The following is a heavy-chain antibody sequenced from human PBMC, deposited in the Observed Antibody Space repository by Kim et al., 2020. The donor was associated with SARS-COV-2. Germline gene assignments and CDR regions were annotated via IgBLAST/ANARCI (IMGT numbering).Heavy chain of an antibody. D-gene: IGHD6-19*01. CDR2: INAGNGNT. J-gene: IGHJ4*02. CDR3: ARDELRPSGSPGFDY. CDR1: GYTFTSYA. V-gene: IGHV1-3*01. Sequence: ASVKVSCKASGYTFTSYAMHWVRQAPGQRLEWMGWINAGNGNTKYSQKFQGRVTITRDTSASTAYMELSSLRSEDTAVYYCARDELRPSGSPGFDYWGQGTLVTVSS.